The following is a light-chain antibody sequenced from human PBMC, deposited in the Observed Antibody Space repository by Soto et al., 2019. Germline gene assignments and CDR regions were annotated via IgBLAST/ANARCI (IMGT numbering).Light chain of an antibody. CDR3: SSYAGSNNLV. V-gene: IGLV2-8*01. CDR2: DVG. CDR1: SSDVGGYNY. J-gene: IGLJ1*01. Sequence: SALNQPRSAKGSPGQSVTIYYTKTSSDVGGYNYVSWYQQHPGKAPKLMIYDVGKRPSGVPDRFSGSKSGNTASLTVSGLQAEDEADYYCSSYAGSNNLVFGTGTKVTVL.